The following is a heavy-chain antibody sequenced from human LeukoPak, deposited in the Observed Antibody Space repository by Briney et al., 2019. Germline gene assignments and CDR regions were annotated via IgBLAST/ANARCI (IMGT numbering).Heavy chain of an antibody. J-gene: IGHJ4*02. D-gene: IGHD3-22*01. CDR1: GFTFSSYS. CDR3: ARVGVAYDSSGYYPWGYFDY. Sequence: GGSLGLSCAASGFTFSSYSMNWVRQAPGKGLEWVSSISSSSSYIYYADSVKGRFTISRDNAKNSLYLQMNSLRAEDTAVYYCARVGVAYDSSGYYPWGYFDYWGQGTLVTVSS. CDR2: ISSSSSYI. V-gene: IGHV3-21*01.